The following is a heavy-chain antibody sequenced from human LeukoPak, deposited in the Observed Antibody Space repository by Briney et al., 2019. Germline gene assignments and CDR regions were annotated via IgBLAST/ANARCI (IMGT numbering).Heavy chain of an antibody. CDR1: GGSFSGYY. V-gene: IGHV4-34*01. J-gene: IGHJ6*03. CDR3: ARGRICSGGSCYSWGGYYYYYMDV. Sequence: SETLSLTCAVYGGSFSGYYWRWLRQPPGKGLEWIGEINHSGSTNYNPSLKSRVTISVDTSKNQFSLKLSSVTAADTAVYYCARGRICSGGSCYSWGGYYYYYMDVWGKGTTVTVSS. CDR2: INHSGST. D-gene: IGHD2-15*01.